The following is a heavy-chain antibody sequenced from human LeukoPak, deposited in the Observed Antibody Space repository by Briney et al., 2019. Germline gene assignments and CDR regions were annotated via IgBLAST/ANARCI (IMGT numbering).Heavy chain of an antibody. D-gene: IGHD2/OR15-2a*01. CDR1: GFTFSNYW. Sequence: PGGSLRLSCAASGFTFSNYWMRWVRQAPGKGLVWVSRTNSDGSSITYADSVKGRFTISRDNAKNTLYLQMNSLRDEDTAMYFCARRSIDYAFDIWGQETMVTVTP. V-gene: IGHV3-74*01. J-gene: IGHJ3*02. CDR2: TNSDGSSI. CDR3: ARRSIDYAFDI.